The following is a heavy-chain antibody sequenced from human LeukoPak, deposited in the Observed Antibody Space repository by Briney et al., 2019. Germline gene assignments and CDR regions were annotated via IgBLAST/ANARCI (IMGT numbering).Heavy chain of an antibody. J-gene: IGHJ6*03. CDR1: GGSISSYY. CDR2: IYTSGNT. D-gene: IGHD3-22*01. V-gene: IGHV4-4*07. Sequence: SETLSLTCTVSGGSISSYYWSWIRQPAGKGLEWIGRIYTSGNTNYNPSLKSRVTISVDTSKNQFSLKLSSVTAADTAVYYCAREPRVYYYDSSGSQYYYYYYYMDVWGKGTTVTISS. CDR3: AREPRVYYYDSSGSQYYYYYYYMDV.